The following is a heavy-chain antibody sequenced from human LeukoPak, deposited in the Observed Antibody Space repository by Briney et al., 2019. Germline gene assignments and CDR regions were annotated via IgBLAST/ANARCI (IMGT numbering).Heavy chain of an antibody. Sequence: PGGSLRLSCAASGFTFSSYNMNWVRQTPGQGLEWVSSITSGSSHIYYADSVKGRFTISRDNAKSPLYLQMNSLRAEDTAVYYCARDPYSGSYGADYYYYMDVWGKGTTVTISS. D-gene: IGHD1-26*01. CDR1: GFTFSSYN. CDR3: ARDPYSGSYGADYYYYMDV. J-gene: IGHJ6*03. V-gene: IGHV3-21*01. CDR2: ITSGSSHI.